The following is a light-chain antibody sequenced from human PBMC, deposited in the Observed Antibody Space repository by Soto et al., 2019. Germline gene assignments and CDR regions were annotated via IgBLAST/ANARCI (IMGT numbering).Light chain of an antibody. CDR2: GAS. J-gene: IGKJ4*01. V-gene: IGKV3-15*01. Sequence: EIVMTQSPATLAVSPGERVILSCRASQSVSGNLAWYQQKPGQAPRLLIYGASTRATGIPARFSGSGSGTEFTLTISSLQSEDLAVYYCQQYNNWLFTFGGGTRVEIK. CDR3: QQYNNWLFT. CDR1: QSVSGN.